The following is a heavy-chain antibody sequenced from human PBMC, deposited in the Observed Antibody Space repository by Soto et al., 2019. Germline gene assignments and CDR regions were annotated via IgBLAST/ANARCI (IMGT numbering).Heavy chain of an antibody. Sequence: PSDTLSLTCAVYGGSFSGYYWSWMRQPPGKGLEWIGEINHSGSTNYNPSLKSRVTISVDTSKNQFSLKLSSVTAADTAVYYCARISMGYCSSTSCLHYYYYYMDVWGKGTTVT. V-gene: IGHV4-34*01. CDR1: GGSFSGYY. D-gene: IGHD2-2*01. CDR2: INHSGST. J-gene: IGHJ6*03. CDR3: ARISMGYCSSTSCLHYYYYYMDV.